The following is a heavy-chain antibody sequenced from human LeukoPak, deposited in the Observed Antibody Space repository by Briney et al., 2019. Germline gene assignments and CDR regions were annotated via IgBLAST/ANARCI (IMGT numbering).Heavy chain of an antibody. J-gene: IGHJ6*03. CDR2: ISDSGDTT. CDR1: RFTFSNYA. Sequence: AGGSLRLSCAASRFTFSNYAMSWVRQAPGKGLEWVSAISDSGDTTHYTNSVKGRFTISRDNSKDTLYLQMNSLRPEDTAVYFYGKDPDNFNDGWNFYYMDVWGNGTTVTVSS. D-gene: IGHD1-20*01. CDR3: GKDPDNFNDGWNFYYMDV. V-gene: IGHV3-23*01.